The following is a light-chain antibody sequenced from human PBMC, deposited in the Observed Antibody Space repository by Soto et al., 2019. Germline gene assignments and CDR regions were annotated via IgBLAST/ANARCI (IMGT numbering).Light chain of an antibody. CDR1: QTVRNNY. V-gene: IGKV3D-20*02. CDR3: HQRQYWPPIT. CDR2: DAS. J-gene: IGKJ5*01. Sequence: EFVLTQSPGTLSVSPGERATLSWKASQTVRNNYLAWYQQKPGQAPRLLIYDASSRATGIPDRFSGGGSGTDFTLTISRLETEDFAVYYCHQRQYWPPITFGQGTRLEIK.